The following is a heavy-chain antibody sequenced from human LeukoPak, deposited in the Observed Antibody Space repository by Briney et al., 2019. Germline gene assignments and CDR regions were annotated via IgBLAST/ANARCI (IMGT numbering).Heavy chain of an antibody. CDR1: GGSISSYY. D-gene: IGHD6-13*01. V-gene: IGHV4-59*12. J-gene: IGHJ4*02. CDR3: ARRRLYSSSWGN. Sequence: PSETLSLTCTVSGGSISSYYWSWIRQPPGKGLEWIGYIYYSGSTNYNPSLKSRVTISVDTSKNQFSLKLSSVTAADTAVYYCARRRLYSSSWGNWGQGTLVTVSS. CDR2: IYYSGST.